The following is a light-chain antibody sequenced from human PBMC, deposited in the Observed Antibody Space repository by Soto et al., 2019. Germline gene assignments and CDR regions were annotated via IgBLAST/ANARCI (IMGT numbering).Light chain of an antibody. J-gene: IGKJ1*01. CDR2: DTS. CDR3: EQYGSLPRT. CDR1: QSVSGNS. Sequence: EIVLTQSPGTLSLSPGERATLSCRTSQSVSGNSLAWYQRKVGQAPRLLIYDTSTRATGIPDRFSGSGSGTDFTLTISRLEPVDFALFYCEQYGSLPRTFGQGTKVEIK. V-gene: IGKV3-20*01.